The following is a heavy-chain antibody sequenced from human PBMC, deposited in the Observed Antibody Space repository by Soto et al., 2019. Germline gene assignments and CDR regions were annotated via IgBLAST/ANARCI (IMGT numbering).Heavy chain of an antibody. V-gene: IGHV5-51*01. CDR3: AASIFYYGMDV. J-gene: IGHJ6*02. CDR1: GYTFTNYW. CDR2: IYPGDSDT. Sequence: GASLKISCKGPGYTFTNYWIGLVRQMPGKGPEWMGIIYPGDSDTKYNPSFQGQVTISADKSITTTYLQWSSLKASDTAIYYCAASIFYYGMDVWGQGTTVTVSS.